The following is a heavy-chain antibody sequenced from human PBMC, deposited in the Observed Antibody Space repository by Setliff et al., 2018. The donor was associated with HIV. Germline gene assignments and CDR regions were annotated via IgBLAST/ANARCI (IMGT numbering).Heavy chain of an antibody. J-gene: IGHJ6*02. CDR1: GFMFSNYA. D-gene: IGHD3-3*01. CDR2: SGSTT. CDR3: ARDVPYKDPTEDFWSGYYSSGYYYGMDV. Sequence: GGSLRLSCAASGFMFSNYAVSWVRQAPGRGLEWVSESGSTTKYADSVKGRFTISRDNSRNTLYLQMSSLRAEDTAVYYCARDVPYKDPTEDFWSGYYSSGYYYGMDVWGQGTTVTVSS. V-gene: IGHV3-23*01.